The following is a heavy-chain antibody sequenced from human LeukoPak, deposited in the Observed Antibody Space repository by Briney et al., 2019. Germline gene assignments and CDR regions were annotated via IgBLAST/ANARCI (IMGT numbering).Heavy chain of an antibody. CDR3: ARGWGLGYYYYGMDV. CDR1: GFTFSSYW. V-gene: IGHV3-7*04. Sequence: GGSLRLSCAASGFTFSSYWMSWVRQAPGKGLEWVANIKQDGSEKYYVDPVKGRFTISRDKAKNSLYLKMNSLRAEDTAVYYCARGWGLGYYYYGMDVWGQGTTVTVSS. D-gene: IGHD1-26*01. J-gene: IGHJ6*02. CDR2: IKQDGSEK.